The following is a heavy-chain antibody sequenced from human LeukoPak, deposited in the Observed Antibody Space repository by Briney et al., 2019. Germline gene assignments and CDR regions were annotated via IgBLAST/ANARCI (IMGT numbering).Heavy chain of an antibody. CDR2: INHSGST. D-gene: IGHD2-21*02. CDR1: GGSFSGYY. J-gene: IGHJ3*02. V-gene: IGHV4-34*01. CDR3: AREGVTGIGTPDI. Sequence: SETLSLTCAVYGGSFSGYYWSWIRQPPGKGLEWIGEINHSGSTNYNPSLKSRVTISVDTSKNQFSLKLSSVTAADTAVYYCAREGVTGIGTPDIWGQGTMVTVSS.